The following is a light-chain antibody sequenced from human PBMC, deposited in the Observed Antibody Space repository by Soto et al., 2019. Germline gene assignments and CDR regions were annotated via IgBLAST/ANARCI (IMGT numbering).Light chain of an antibody. CDR3: LEYNHYPPT. V-gene: IGKV1-17*01. J-gene: IGKJ1*01. CDR1: QGIKNE. CDR2: GAT. Sequence: DIQMPQSPSSLSASVGDRVTITCRASQGIKNELGWYQQKSGKAPKRLIFGATTLQSGVPSRFSGGASGTEFSLISSSLQPEDFATYYCLEYNHYPPTFGQGTRVEMK.